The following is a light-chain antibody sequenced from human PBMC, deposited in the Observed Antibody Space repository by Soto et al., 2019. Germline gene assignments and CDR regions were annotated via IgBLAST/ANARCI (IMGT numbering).Light chain of an antibody. Sequence: DVQMTQSPSSLSASVGDRVTITCRASESINSHLNWYQQKPGKAPKLLIYTASSLQSGVPSRFSGRGSGTDFTLTITSLQPEDFATYYCQQSYSSLVTFGQGTRLEIK. CDR2: TAS. CDR3: QQSYSSLVT. J-gene: IGKJ5*01. CDR1: ESINSH. V-gene: IGKV1-39*01.